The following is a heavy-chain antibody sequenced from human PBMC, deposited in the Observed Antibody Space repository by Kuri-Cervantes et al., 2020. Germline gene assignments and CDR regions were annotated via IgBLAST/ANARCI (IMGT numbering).Heavy chain of an antibody. V-gene: IGHV4-61*10. J-gene: IGHJ4*02. CDR1: GASVSSGSYY. CDR3: ARISGSSLDY. CDR2: IYSSGST. Sequence: ESLKISCTVSGASVSSGSYYWSWIRQPAGKGLEWIGRIYSSGSTSYNPSLKSRVNISVDKSKKQFSLKLSSVTAADTAVYYCARISGSSLDYWGQGTPVTVSS. D-gene: IGHD1-26*01.